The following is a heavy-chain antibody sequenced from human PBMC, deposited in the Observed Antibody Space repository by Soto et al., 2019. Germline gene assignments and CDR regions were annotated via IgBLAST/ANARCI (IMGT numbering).Heavy chain of an antibody. CDR2: IYYGGST. D-gene: IGHD5-18*01. CDR3: ARCADTYFADY. Sequence: SETLSLTCTVSGGSISSGGYYWSWIRQHPGKGLEWIGYIYYGGSTYYNPSLKSRVTISVDTSKNQFSLKLSSVTAADTAVYYCARCADTYFADYWGQGTLVTVSS. CDR1: GGSISSGGYY. V-gene: IGHV4-31*03. J-gene: IGHJ4*02.